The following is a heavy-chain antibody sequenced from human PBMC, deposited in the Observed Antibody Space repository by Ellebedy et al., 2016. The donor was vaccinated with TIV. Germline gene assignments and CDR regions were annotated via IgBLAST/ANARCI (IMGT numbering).Heavy chain of an antibody. Sequence: SETLSLTXTGSGGSISSYYWSWIRQPPGQGLEWIGYIFHSGISNYNPSLKSRVTISIDTSKNQFSLRLSSVTAADTAVYYCARGGGLFDYWGQGTLVTVSS. J-gene: IGHJ4*02. CDR3: ARGGGLFDY. D-gene: IGHD3-16*01. V-gene: IGHV4-59*01. CDR2: IFHSGIS. CDR1: GGSISSYY.